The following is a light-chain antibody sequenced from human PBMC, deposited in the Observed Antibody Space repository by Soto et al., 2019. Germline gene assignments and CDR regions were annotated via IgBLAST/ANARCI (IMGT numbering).Light chain of an antibody. Sequence: QSALTQPASVSGSPGQSITISCTGTSSDVGGYNYVSWYQQHPGKAPKLMIYEVSKRPSGVPDRFSGSKSGNTASLTVSGLQAEDEADYYCSSYVGSNNLVFGTGTKVTVL. V-gene: IGLV2-8*01. CDR1: SSDVGGYNY. J-gene: IGLJ1*01. CDR3: SSYVGSNNLV. CDR2: EVS.